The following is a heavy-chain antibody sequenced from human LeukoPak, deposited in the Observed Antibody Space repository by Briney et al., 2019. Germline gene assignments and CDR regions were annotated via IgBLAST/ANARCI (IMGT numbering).Heavy chain of an antibody. J-gene: IGHJ4*02. CDR1: GYTFTGYY. CDR3: AREYLGGHDFWSGYSDY. V-gene: IGHV1-2*02. Sequence: ASVKVSCKASGYTFTGYYMHWVRQAPGQGLEWMGWINPNSGGTNYAQKFQGRVTMTRDTSISTAYMELSSLRSEDTAVYYCAREYLGGHDFWSGYSDYWGQGTLVTVSS. CDR2: INPNSGGT. D-gene: IGHD3-3*01.